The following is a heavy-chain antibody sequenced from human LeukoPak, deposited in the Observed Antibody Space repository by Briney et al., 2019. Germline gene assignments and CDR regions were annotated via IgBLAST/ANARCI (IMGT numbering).Heavy chain of an antibody. J-gene: IGHJ4*02. CDR2: ITGSGGST. Sequence: GGSLRLSCAASGFTFSSAAMSWVRQAPGKGLEWVSSITGSGGSTYYADSVKGRFTISRDNSKNTLYLQMSSLRAEDTAVYYCAKDKGDFWSGHHYWGQGTLVTVSS. V-gene: IGHV3-23*01. CDR1: GFTFSSAA. D-gene: IGHD3-3*01. CDR3: AKDKGDFWSGHHY.